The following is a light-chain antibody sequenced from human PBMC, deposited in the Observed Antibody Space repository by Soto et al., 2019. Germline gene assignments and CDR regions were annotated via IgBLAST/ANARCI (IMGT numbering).Light chain of an antibody. CDR2: GAS. Sequence: EIVMTQSPATLSVSPGERATLSCRASQSVSSNLAWYQQKPGQAPRLLIYGASTRATGIPARFSGSGSGTEFTLTISSLQSEDFAVYYCKQYNTWPPTFGQGTKLEIK. V-gene: IGKV3-15*01. J-gene: IGKJ2*01. CDR3: KQYNTWPPT. CDR1: QSVSSN.